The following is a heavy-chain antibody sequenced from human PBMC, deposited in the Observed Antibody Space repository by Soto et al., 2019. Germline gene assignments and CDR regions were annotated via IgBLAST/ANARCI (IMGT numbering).Heavy chain of an antibody. V-gene: IGHV4-61*01. CDR2: IYHSGST. CDR3: AGYNWNYYFDP. D-gene: IGHD1-7*01. J-gene: IGHJ5*02. Sequence: SETLSLTRTVSGGSVRDGSYYWAWLRQPPGKGLEWIGHIYHSGSTIYNPSLKSRVTISIDTSKSQFSLNLNSMTAADTAVYYCAGYNWNYYFDPWGQGTLVTVSS. CDR1: GGSVRDGSYY.